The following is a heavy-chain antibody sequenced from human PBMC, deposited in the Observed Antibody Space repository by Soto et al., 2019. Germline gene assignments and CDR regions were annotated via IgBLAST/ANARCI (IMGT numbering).Heavy chain of an antibody. CDR1: GGTFSSYA. Sequence: GASVKVSCKVSGGTFSSYAISWVRQAPGQGLEWMGGIIPIFGTANYAQKFQGRVTITADKSTSTAYMELSSLRSEDTAVYYCARNTGGTYYYDSSGYYDAFDIWGQGTMVTVSS. V-gene: IGHV1-69*06. D-gene: IGHD3-22*01. J-gene: IGHJ3*02. CDR2: IIPIFGTA. CDR3: ARNTGGTYYYDSSGYYDAFDI.